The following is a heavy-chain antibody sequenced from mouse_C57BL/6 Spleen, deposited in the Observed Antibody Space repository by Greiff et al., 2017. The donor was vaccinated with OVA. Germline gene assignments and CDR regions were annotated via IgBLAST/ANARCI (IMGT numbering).Heavy chain of an antibody. V-gene: IGHV1-62-2*01. CDR2: FYPGSGSI. Sequence: VKLMESGAELVKPGASVKLSCKASGYTFTEYTIHWVKQRSGQGLEWIGWFYPGSGSIKYNEKFKDKATLTADKSSSTVYMELSRLTSEDSAVYFCARHEDRYDGTGGGMDYWGQGTSVTVSS. CDR1: GYTFTEYT. J-gene: IGHJ4*01. D-gene: IGHD2-3*01. CDR3: ARHEDRYDGTGGGMDY.